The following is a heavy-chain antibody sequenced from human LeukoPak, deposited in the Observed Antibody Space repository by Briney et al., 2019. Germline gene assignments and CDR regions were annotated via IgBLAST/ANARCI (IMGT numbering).Heavy chain of an antibody. J-gene: IGHJ4*02. CDR3: ARSQGPYDY. CDR1: GFTFSSYR. CDR2: ISYDGSNK. Sequence: GGALRLSCAASGFTFSSYRMYWGRHGPRKGAEWVAVISYDGSNKYYADSVKGRFTISRDNAKNTLYLQLNSLRAEDTAIYYCARSQGPYDYWGQGTLVTVSS. V-gene: IGHV3-30*03.